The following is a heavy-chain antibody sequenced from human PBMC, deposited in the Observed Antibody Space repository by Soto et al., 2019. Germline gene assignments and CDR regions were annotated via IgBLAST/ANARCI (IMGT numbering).Heavy chain of an antibody. CDR2: ISYDGSNK. J-gene: IGHJ4*02. Sequence: PGGSLRLSCAASGFTFSSYGMHWVRQAPGKGLEWVAVISYDGSNKYYADSVKGRFTISRDNSKNTLYLQMNSLRAEDTAVYYCAKEARSSGYPDWGQGTLVTVSS. CDR1: GFTFSSYG. CDR3: AKEARSSGYPD. V-gene: IGHV3-30*18. D-gene: IGHD3-22*01.